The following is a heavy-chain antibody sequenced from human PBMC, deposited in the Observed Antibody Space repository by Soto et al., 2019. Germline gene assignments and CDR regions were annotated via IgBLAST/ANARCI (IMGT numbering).Heavy chain of an antibody. J-gene: IGHJ5*02. CDR2: INPNSGGT. CDR3: ARDIALAVSSTCFDL. V-gene: IGHV1-2*02. D-gene: IGHD6-19*01. Sequence: ASSVKVSCKASGYTFTGYYMHWVRQAPGQGLAWMGWINPNSGGTNYAQKVQGRVTMTRDTSISTAYMELSRLRSDDTAVYYCARDIALAVSSTCFDLWGQGTMVTVSS. CDR1: GYTFTGYY.